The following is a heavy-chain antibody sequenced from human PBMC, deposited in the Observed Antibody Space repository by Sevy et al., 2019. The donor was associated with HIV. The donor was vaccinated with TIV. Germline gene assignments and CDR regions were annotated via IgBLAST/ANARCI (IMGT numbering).Heavy chain of an antibody. J-gene: IGHJ4*02. V-gene: IGHV3-30*03. CDR1: GFRFSDHG. CDR2: MSFDRSNE. Sequence: GGSLRLSCAASGFRFSDHGMHWLRQAPGKGLEWVAAMSFDRSNEHDAASVRARFSLSRDNSKATLFLQMNNLRLEDTAVYFCARDGEQLPQYYFDSWGQRTLVTVSS. D-gene: IGHD1-26*01. CDR3: ARDGEQLPQYYFDS.